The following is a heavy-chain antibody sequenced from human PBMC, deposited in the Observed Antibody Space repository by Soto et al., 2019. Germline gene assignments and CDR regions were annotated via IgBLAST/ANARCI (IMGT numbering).Heavy chain of an antibody. J-gene: IGHJ4*02. CDR1: GGTFSSYA. D-gene: IGHD3-22*01. CDR2: IIPIFGTA. CDR3: ARSLRTYYYDSSGYSLNY. V-gene: IGHV1-69*13. Sequence: ASVKVSCKASGGTFSSYAISWVRQAPGQGLEWMGGIIPIFGTANYAQKFQGRVTITADESTSTAYMELSSLRSEDTAVYYCARSLRTYYYDSSGYSLNYWGQGTLVTVSS.